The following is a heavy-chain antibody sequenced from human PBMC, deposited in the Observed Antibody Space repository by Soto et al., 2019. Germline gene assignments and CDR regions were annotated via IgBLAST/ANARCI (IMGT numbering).Heavy chain of an antibody. V-gene: IGHV1-18*01. CDR2: ISAHRGHT. Sequence: QVQLVQSAPELTKPGASVKVSCRVSGHISGHYGISWVRLRAGQGLEWMGWISAHRGHTNYAHKFRGRVTMTTDPSTATVSMELTNLLSDDTAVYYCARDRLIAVTGLLHYWGQGTLVTVSS. CDR1: GHISGHYG. J-gene: IGHJ4*02. CDR3: ARDRLIAVTGLLHY. D-gene: IGHD6-19*01.